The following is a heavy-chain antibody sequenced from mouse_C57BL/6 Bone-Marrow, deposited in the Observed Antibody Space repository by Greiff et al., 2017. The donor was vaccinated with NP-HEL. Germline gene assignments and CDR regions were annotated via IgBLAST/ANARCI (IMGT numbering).Heavy chain of an antibody. CDR3: ARDGYYAGFAY. CDR2: INPNNGGT. Sequence: EVQLQQSGPELVKPGASVKISCKASGYTFTDYYMNWVKQSHGKSLEWIGDINPNNGGTSYNQKFKGKATLTVDKSSSTAYMELRSLTSEDSAVYYCARDGYYAGFAYWGQGTLVTVSA. CDR1: GYTFTDYY. D-gene: IGHD2-3*01. V-gene: IGHV1-26*01. J-gene: IGHJ3*01.